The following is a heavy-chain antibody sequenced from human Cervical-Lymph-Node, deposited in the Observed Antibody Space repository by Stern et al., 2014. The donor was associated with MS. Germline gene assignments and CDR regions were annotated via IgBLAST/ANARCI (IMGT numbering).Heavy chain of an antibody. CDR1: GFTFSNYG. CDR2: ISAYNGNI. J-gene: IGHJ4*02. Sequence: VQLVQSGPEVKKPGASVKVSCKASGFTFSNYGLRWVRQAPGQGLEWMGWISAYNGNIDLAQKFQGRLTMTTDTSTSTVYMELNSLRSDDTAEYYCMRDRGRVATTTGDFWGQGTLVTVTT. D-gene: IGHD1-26*01. CDR3: MRDRGRVATTTGDF. V-gene: IGHV1-18*01.